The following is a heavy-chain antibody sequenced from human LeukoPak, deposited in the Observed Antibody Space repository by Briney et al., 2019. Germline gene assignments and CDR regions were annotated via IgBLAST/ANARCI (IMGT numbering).Heavy chain of an antibody. J-gene: IGHJ6*03. CDR3: ARGSPDPPYYDFWSGYYKYYYYYMDV. V-gene: IGHV3-30*02. D-gene: IGHD3-3*01. Sequence: GGSLRLSCAASGFTFNSYGMHWVRQAPGKGLEWVAFIRFDGSYKDYADSVKGRFTISRDNSKNTLYLQMGSLRAEDMAVYYCARGSPDPPYYDFWSGYYKYYYYYMDVWGKGTTVTVSS. CDR1: GFTFNSYG. CDR2: IRFDGSYK.